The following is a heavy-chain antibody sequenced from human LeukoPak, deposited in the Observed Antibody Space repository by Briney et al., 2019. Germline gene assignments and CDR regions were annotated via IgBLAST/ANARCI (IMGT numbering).Heavy chain of an antibody. J-gene: IGHJ6*02. CDR1: GFTFSSYG. Sequence: GRSLRLSCAASGFTFSSYGMHWVRQAPGKGLEWVSYISSSGSTIYYADSVKGRFTISRDNAKNSLYLQMNSLRAEDTAVYYCARDVSADYYGSGSYYFPYYYYGMDVWGQGTTVTVSS. V-gene: IGHV3-48*04. CDR2: ISSSGSTI. CDR3: ARDVSADYYGSGSYYFPYYYYGMDV. D-gene: IGHD3-10*01.